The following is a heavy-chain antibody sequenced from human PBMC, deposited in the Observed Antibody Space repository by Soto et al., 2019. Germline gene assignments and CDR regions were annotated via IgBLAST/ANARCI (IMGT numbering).Heavy chain of an antibody. J-gene: IGHJ4*02. CDR3: VKDVWDY. CDR1: GFTFSGYT. CDR2: IGNSGDGT. D-gene: IGHD2-21*01. Sequence: EVHLLESGGGLVQPAGSLRLSCAASGFTFSGYTMNWVRQAPGKGLEWVAVIGNSGDGTHYADSVKGRFTISRDNSKNTLYLQMESLRAEDTAVYYCVKDVWDYWGQGVLVTVSS. V-gene: IGHV3-23*01.